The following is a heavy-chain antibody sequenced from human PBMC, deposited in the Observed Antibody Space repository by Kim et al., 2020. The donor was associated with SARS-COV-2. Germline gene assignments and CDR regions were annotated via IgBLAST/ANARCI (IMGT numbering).Heavy chain of an antibody. CDR2: TI. Sequence: TIYYADSVKGRFTISRDNAKNSLYLRMNSLRAEDTAVYYCAREGSYYFDYWGQGTLVTVSS. V-gene: IGHV3-48*03. D-gene: IGHD3-16*02. J-gene: IGHJ4*02. CDR3: AREGSYYFDY.